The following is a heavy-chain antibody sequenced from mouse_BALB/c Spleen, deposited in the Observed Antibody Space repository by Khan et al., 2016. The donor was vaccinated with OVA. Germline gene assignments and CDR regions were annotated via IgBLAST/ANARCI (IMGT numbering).Heavy chain of an antibody. D-gene: IGHD1-2*01. CDR2: IYPRSGNT. CDR3: GRRNYFGYTVAY. V-gene: IGHV1-77*01. Sequence: QVQLQQSGVELARPGASVKLSCKASGYTFTDYYINWVKQRTGQGLEWIGEIYPRSGNTYYNEKFKGKATLTADKSSSIAYMQLSSLTSEDSAVYFWGRRNYFGYTVAYWGQGTLVTVSA. CDR1: GYTFTDYY. J-gene: IGHJ3*01.